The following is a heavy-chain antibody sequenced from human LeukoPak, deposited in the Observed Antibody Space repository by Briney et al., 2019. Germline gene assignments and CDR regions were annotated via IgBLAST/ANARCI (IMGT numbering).Heavy chain of an antibody. Sequence: GGSLRLSCAASGFTFSSYSMNWVRQAPGKGLEWVANIKKDGSEEYYVDSVKGRFTISGDNANNSLYLQMNSLRAEDTAVYYCARAFLHSSAWTYYYFYYMDVGGKGTTVAISS. CDR2: IKKDGSEE. V-gene: IGHV3-7*01. CDR3: ARAFLHSSAWTYYYFYYMDV. CDR1: GFTFSSYS. J-gene: IGHJ6*03. D-gene: IGHD6-25*01.